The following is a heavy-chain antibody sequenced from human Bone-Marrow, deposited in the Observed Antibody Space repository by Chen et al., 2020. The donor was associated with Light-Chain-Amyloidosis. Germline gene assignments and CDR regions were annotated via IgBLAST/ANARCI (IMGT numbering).Heavy chain of an antibody. J-gene: IGHJ4*02. CDR2: FLHSGRT. V-gene: IGHV4-39*01. CDR3: ARQSGGLTDI. Sequence: QVQLQESGPGLVKPCETLSLSCTISGGSISSSSYYWGWVRQPPGEGLEWIGSFLHSGRTYYNPSLKSRVTISVDTSKSQVSLRLSSVTAADTAVYYCARQSGGLTDIWGQGTLVTVSS. CDR1: GGSISSSSYY. D-gene: IGHD3-9*01.